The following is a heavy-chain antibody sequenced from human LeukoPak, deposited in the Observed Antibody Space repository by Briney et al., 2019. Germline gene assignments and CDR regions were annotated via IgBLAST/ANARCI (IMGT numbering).Heavy chain of an antibody. CDR2: TYYRSKCYN. V-gene: IGHV6-1*01. Sequence: SQTRSLTCAISGDSVSSNSAAWNWIRQSPSRGLEWLGRTYYRSKCYNDYAVSVKSRITIHPATSTTQFSLQLNSVTPEDTAVYYCARGVYSSGCFDYWGQGTLVTVSS. CDR1: GDSVSSNSAA. D-gene: IGHD6-19*01. CDR3: ARGVYSSGCFDY. J-gene: IGHJ4*01.